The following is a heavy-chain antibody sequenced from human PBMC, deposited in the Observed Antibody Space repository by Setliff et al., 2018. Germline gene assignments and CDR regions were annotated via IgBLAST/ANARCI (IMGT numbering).Heavy chain of an antibody. D-gene: IGHD1-26*01. CDR3: ARKGISALSGAFDM. V-gene: IGHV4-4*07. CDR2: IYTSGST. J-gene: IGHJ3*02. CDR1: GGSISNYY. Sequence: KPSETLSLTCTVSGGSISNYYWSWIRQPAGKGLEWIGRIYTSGSTNYNPSLKSRVTMSVDTSKNQFSLKLSSVTAADTAMYYCARKGISALSGAFDMWGQGTMVTVSS.